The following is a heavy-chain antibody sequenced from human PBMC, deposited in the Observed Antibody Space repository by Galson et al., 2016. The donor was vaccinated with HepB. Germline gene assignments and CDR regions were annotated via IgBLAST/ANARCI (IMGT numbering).Heavy chain of an antibody. CDR3: VREDYGDDPVYYYYYGMDV. CDR1: GFTFSIYD. CDR2: IGTAGNT. J-gene: IGHJ6*02. D-gene: IGHD4-17*01. V-gene: IGHV3-13*01. Sequence: SLRLSCAASGFTFSIYDMHWVRQAPGSGLEWASVIGTAGNTYYAASVRGRFTISRDNAKNMLYLEMNSLRAEDTALYYCVREDYGDDPVYYYYYGMDVWGQGTTVSVSS.